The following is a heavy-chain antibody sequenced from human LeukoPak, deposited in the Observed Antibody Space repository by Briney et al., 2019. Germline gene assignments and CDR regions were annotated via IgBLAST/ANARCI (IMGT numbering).Heavy chain of an antibody. CDR2: VDPEDGET. CDR3: ATVYGATGY. Sequence: ASVKVSCKVPGYIFTYYYMHWVQQAPGKGLEWMGLVDPEDGETIYAEKFQGRVTITADTSTDTAYMELSSLRSEDTAVYYCATVYGATGYWGQGTLVTVSS. D-gene: IGHD1-26*01. V-gene: IGHV1-69-2*01. CDR1: GYIFTYYY. J-gene: IGHJ4*02.